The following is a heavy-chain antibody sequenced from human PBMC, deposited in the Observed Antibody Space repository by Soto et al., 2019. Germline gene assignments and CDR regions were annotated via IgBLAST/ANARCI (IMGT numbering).Heavy chain of an antibody. D-gene: IGHD6-19*01. V-gene: IGHV4-61*01. CDR3: ARSGGWSCFYY. CDR1: GGSVSSGSYY. Sequence: QLQLQESGPGLVKPSETLSLTCTVSGGSVSSGSYYWSWIRQPPGKGLEWIGYIYYSGSTNYNPSLKSRVTISVDTSKNQFSLKLSSVTAADTAVYYCARSGGWSCFYYWGQGTLVTVSS. CDR2: IYYSGST. J-gene: IGHJ4*02.